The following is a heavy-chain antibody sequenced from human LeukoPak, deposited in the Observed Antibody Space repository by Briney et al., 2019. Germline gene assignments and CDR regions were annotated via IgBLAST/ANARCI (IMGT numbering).Heavy chain of an antibody. CDR2: IYYGGST. D-gene: IGHD1-26*01. Sequence: EPSETLSLTCTVSGGSISSSSYYWGWIRQPPGKGLEWIGSIYYGGSTYYNPSLKSRVTISVDTSKNQISLKLSSVTAADTAVYYCARRVGGNWFDPWGQGTLVIVSS. CDR1: GGSISSSSYY. CDR3: ARRVGGNWFDP. J-gene: IGHJ5*02. V-gene: IGHV4-39*07.